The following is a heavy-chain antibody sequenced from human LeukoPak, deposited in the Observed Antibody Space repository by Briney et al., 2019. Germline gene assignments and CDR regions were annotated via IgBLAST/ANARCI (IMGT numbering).Heavy chain of an antibody. D-gene: IGHD3-22*01. CDR3: AREVDDYHSRDYSIDAFYI. V-gene: IGHV1-18*01. CDR2: ISGYNGNT. CDR1: GYTFTSYG. Sequence: ASVKVSCKASGYTFTSYGISWVRQAPGQGLEWMGWISGYNGNTNYAQKLQGRVTMTTDTSTSTAYIDLRSLRSGETAVYYCAREVDDYHSRDYSIDAFYILGQGTMVTVSS. J-gene: IGHJ3*02.